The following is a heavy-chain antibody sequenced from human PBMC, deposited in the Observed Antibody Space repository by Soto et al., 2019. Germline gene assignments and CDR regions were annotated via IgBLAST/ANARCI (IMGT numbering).Heavy chain of an antibody. V-gene: IGHV4-61*01. CDR3: SRGPPRVHWFDP. J-gene: IGHJ5*02. CDR1: GAYVSSGTYY. Sequence: SETLSLTCTVSGAYVSSGTYYWSWIRQTPGKGLEWTGDIYFSGSTKYNPSLQSRVTISVDTSNNQFSLKLSSVAAADTAVYFCSRGPPRVHWFDPWGQGTLVTVSS. CDR2: IYFSGST.